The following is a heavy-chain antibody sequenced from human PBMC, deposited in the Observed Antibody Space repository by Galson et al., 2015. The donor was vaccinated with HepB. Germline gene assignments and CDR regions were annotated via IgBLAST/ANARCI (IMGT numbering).Heavy chain of an antibody. J-gene: IGHJ6*02. D-gene: IGHD6-13*01. CDR1: GFTFRGSA. CDR3: AKPGGVGSRFYYGLAA. CDR2: IRSKANNYAT. Sequence: SLRLSCAASGFTFRGSAMHWVRQASGKGLEWVGRIRSKANNYATAYAASVKGRFAISRDDSKNTAYPQMDSLRPEDTAVYYCAKPGGVGSRFYYGLAAWGQGTTVTVSS. V-gene: IGHV3-73*01.